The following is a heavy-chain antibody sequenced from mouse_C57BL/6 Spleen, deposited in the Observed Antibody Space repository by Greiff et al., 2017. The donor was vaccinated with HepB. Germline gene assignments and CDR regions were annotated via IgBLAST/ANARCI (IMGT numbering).Heavy chain of an antibody. V-gene: IGHV1-64*01. CDR1: GYTFTSYW. CDR3: SSQGPHSVDFDY. Sequence: QVQLQQPGAELVKPGASVKLSCKASGYTFTSYWMHWVKQRPGQGLEWIGMIHPNSGSTNYNEKFKSKATLTVDKSSSTAYMQLSSLTSEDSAVYFCSSQGPHSVDFDYWGQGTTLTVSS. J-gene: IGHJ2*01. D-gene: IGHD1-2*01. CDR2: IHPNSGST.